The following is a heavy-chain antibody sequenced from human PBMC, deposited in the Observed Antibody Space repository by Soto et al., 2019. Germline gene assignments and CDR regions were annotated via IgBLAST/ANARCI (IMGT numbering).Heavy chain of an antibody. D-gene: IGHD2-2*01. CDR3: SGYCGSTACPTFSDY. Sequence: SETLSLTCTVSGASISSSTYYWAWIRQPPGKGLEWTGRIYYSGSAYYNPSLKSRVTISVDTSKNQFSLKLSSVTAADTAVYYCSGYCGSTACPTFSDYWGQGTLVTVSS. J-gene: IGHJ4*02. V-gene: IGHV4-39*01. CDR2: IYYSGSA. CDR1: GASISSSTYY.